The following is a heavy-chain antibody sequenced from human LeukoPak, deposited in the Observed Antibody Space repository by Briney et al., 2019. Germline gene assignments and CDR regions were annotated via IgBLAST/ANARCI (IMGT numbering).Heavy chain of an antibody. Sequence: PSETLSLTCTVSGGSISSGGYYWSWIRQHPGKGLEWIGYIYYSGSTYYNPSLKSRVTISVDTSKNQFSLKLSSVTAADTAVYYCARDASVAGTDWYFDLWGRGTLVTVSS. D-gene: IGHD6-19*01. J-gene: IGHJ2*01. CDR1: GGSISSGGYY. CDR3: ARDASVAGTDWYFDL. V-gene: IGHV4-61*08. CDR2: IYYSGST.